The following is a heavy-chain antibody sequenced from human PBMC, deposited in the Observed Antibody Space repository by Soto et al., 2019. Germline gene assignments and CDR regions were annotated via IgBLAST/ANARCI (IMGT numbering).Heavy chain of an antibody. V-gene: IGHV1-3*05. J-gene: IGHJ4*02. CDR1: GYTFTSYA. CDR2: INAGNGNT. CDR3: ARAVGGPTSNLDY. D-gene: IGHD3-16*01. Sequence: QVQLVQSGAEEKKPGASVKVSCKASGYTFTSYAMHWVRQAPGQRLEWMGWINAGNGNTKYSQKFQGRVTITRDTSASKAYMDLSSLRSEDTAVYYCARAVGGPTSNLDYWGQGTLVTVSS.